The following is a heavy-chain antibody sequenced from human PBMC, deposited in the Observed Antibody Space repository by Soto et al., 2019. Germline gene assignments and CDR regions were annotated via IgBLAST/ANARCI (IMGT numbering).Heavy chain of an antibody. D-gene: IGHD2-2*01. Sequence: PGESLKISCTGVGYSFTSYWISWARHMPGKGLEWMGIIYPGDSDTRYSPSFQGQVTISADKSITTAYLQWSSLKASDTAMYYCARGYCTTTICDPWFDPWGQGTLVTVSS. J-gene: IGHJ5*02. CDR3: ARGYCTTTICDPWFDP. V-gene: IGHV5-51*01. CDR1: GYSFTSYW. CDR2: IYPGDSDT.